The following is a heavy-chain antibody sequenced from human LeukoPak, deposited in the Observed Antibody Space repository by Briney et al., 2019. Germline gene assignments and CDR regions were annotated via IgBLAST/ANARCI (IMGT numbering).Heavy chain of an antibody. J-gene: IGHJ4*02. CDR3: ATRYLRYFDWLFSVPFDY. V-gene: IGHV1-24*01. CDR2: FDPEDGET. Sequence: ASVKVSCKVSGYTLTELSMHWVRQAPGKGLEWMGGFDPEDGETIYAQKFQGRVTMTEDTSTDTAYMELSSLRSEDTAVYYCATRYLRYFDWLFSVPFDYWGQGTLVTVSS. D-gene: IGHD3-9*01. CDR1: GYTLTELS.